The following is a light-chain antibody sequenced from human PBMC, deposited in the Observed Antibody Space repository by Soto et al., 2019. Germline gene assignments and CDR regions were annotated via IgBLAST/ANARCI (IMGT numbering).Light chain of an antibody. V-gene: IGLV2-14*01. CDR2: DVS. Sequence: QSVLTQPASVSGSPGQSISISCTGTSSDIGGYNYVSWYQQHPGKAPKLMICDVSNRPSGVSSRFSASKSGNTASLTISGLPAEDEADYYCSSYTSSSTWVFGGGTKLTVL. CDR1: SSDIGGYNY. J-gene: IGLJ3*02. CDR3: SSYTSSSTWV.